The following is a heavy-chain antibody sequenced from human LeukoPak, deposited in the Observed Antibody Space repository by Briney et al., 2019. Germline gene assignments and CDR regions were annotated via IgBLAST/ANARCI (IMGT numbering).Heavy chain of an antibody. Sequence: GGSLRLSCAASGFTFSSYGMHWVRQAPGKGLERVAVISYDGSNKYYADSVKGRFTISRDNSRNTLYLQMNSLRAEDTAVYYCARDPGWYGFDYWGQGTLVTVSS. V-gene: IGHV3-30*03. J-gene: IGHJ4*02. CDR1: GFTFSSYG. D-gene: IGHD6-19*01. CDR2: ISYDGSNK. CDR3: ARDPGWYGFDY.